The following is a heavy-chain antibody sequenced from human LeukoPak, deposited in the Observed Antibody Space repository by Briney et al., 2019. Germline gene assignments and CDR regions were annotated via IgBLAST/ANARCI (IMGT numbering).Heavy chain of an antibody. CDR3: ARDYYDSSGLDY. CDR1: GFTFSSYA. CDR2: ISYDGSNK. Sequence: PGRSLRLSCAASGFTFSSYAMHWVRPAPGKGLEWVAVISYDGSNKYYADSVKGRFTISRDNSKNTLYLQMNSLRAEDTAVYYCARDYYDSSGLDYWGQGSLVTVRS. V-gene: IGHV3-30-3*01. D-gene: IGHD3-22*01. J-gene: IGHJ4*02.